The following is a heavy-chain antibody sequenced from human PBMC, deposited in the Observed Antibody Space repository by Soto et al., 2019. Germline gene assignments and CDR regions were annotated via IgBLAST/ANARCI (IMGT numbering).Heavy chain of an antibody. CDR3: AKDRRAGGNYGFYSDF. V-gene: IGHV3-23*01. CDR1: GFTFSSYG. Sequence: EVQLLESGGGLVQPGGSLRLSCAASGFTFSSYGMTWVRQAPGKGLEWVSFSSATGAGTYYAVSVKGRFTISRDNSKNTLYLQMACLSADDTAVYYCAKDRRAGGNYGFYSDFWGQGALVIVSS. D-gene: IGHD1-7*01. J-gene: IGHJ4*02. CDR2: SSATGAGT.